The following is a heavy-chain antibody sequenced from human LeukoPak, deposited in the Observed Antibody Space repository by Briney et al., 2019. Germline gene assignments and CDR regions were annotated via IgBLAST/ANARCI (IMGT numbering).Heavy chain of an antibody. CDR3: ARGGVAAAGKVRYGMDV. Sequence: SETLSLTCTVSGGSISSGYYYWSWIRQPPGKGLEWIGCIYYSGSTYYNPSLKSRVTISVDTSKNQFSLKLSSVTAADTAVYYFARGGVAAAGKVRYGMDVWGKGTTVTVSS. D-gene: IGHD6-13*01. CDR2: IYYSGST. V-gene: IGHV4-30-4*01. J-gene: IGHJ6*04. CDR1: GGSISSGYYY.